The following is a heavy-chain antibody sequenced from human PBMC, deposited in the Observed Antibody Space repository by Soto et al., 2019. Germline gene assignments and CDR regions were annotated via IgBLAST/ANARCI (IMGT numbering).Heavy chain of an antibody. J-gene: IGHJ4*02. D-gene: IGHD3-9*01. CDR3: ARTSLLRLRYFDWLFSGKHDY. CDR1: GGSFSGYY. CDR2: INHSGST. Sequence: QVQLQQWGAGLLKPSETLSLTCAVYGGSFSGYYWSWIRQPPGKGLEWIGEINHSGSTNYNPSLKSRVTIPVDTSKNQFSLKLSSVTAADTAVYYCARTSLLRLRYFDWLFSGKHDYWGQGTLVTVSS. V-gene: IGHV4-34*01.